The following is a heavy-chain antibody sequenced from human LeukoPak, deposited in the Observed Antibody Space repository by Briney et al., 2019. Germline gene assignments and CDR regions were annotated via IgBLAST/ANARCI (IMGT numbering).Heavy chain of an antibody. D-gene: IGHD2/OR15-2a*01. J-gene: IGHJ4*02. Sequence: GGSLRLSXAASGFTFSNHGMHWVRQAPGKGLEWVAVIWYDGSNKYYVDSVKGRFTISRDNSKNTLYLQMNSLRAEDTAVYYCAMYNSLSHLDYWGQGTLVTVSS. CDR1: GFTFSNHG. CDR2: IWYDGSNK. CDR3: AMYNSLSHLDY. V-gene: IGHV3-33*01.